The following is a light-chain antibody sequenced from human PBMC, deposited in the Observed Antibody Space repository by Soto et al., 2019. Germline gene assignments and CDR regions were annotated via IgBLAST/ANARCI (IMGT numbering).Light chain of an antibody. V-gene: IGKV3-20*01. J-gene: IGKJ2*01. Sequence: EIVLTQSPGTLSLSPGERATLSCRASQSVSSSYLAWYQQKPGQAPRLLIYGASSRATGIPDRFSGSGSGTDFTLTINTLEPEDFAVYYCQQYGSSLYTFGQGTKLEIK. CDR3: QQYGSSLYT. CDR2: GAS. CDR1: QSVSSSY.